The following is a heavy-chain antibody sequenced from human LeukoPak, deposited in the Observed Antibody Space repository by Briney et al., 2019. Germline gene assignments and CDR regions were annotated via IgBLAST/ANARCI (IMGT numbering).Heavy chain of an antibody. Sequence: SETLSLTCAVYGGSFSGYYWSWIRQPPGKGLEWIGEINHSGSTNYNPSLKSRVTISVDTSKNQFSLKLSSVTAADTAVYFCARDRAPDPWGQGTLVTVSS. CDR3: ARDRAPDP. J-gene: IGHJ5*02. CDR2: INHSGST. CDR1: GGSFSGYY. V-gene: IGHV4-34*01.